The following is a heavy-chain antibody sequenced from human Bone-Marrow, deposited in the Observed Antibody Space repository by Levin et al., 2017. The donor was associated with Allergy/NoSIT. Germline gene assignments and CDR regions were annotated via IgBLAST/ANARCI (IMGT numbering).Heavy chain of an antibody. CDR1: GFTVSGNY. CDR3: AGDYPSHSTSWSYYYNGLDV. Sequence: GESLKISCAVSGFTVSGNYMSWVRQAPGKGLEWVSILHSGGKTYYADSVKGRFTISSDHSKNTLYLQMNSLRVEDTAVYYCAGDYPSHSTSWSYYYNGLDVWGQGTTVTVSS. D-gene: IGHD6-13*01. CDR2: LHSGGKT. V-gene: IGHV3-53*01. J-gene: IGHJ6*02.